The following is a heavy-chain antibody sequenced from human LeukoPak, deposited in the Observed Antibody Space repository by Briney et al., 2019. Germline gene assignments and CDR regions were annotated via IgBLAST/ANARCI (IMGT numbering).Heavy chain of an antibody. V-gene: IGHV3-48*03. CDR3: AKAARVLRYFDWFDY. D-gene: IGHD3-9*01. CDR1: GFTFSSYE. Sequence: PGGSLRLSCAASGFTFSSYEMNWVRQAPGKGLEWVSYNSSSGSTIYYADSVKGRFTISRDNSKNTVYLQMNSLRAEDTAVYYCAKAARVLRYFDWFDYWGQGTLVTVSS. CDR2: NSSSGSTI. J-gene: IGHJ4*02.